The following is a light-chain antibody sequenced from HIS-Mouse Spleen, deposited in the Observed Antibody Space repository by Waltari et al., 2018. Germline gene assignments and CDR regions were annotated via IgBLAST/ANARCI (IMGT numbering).Light chain of an antibody. J-gene: IGLJ2*01. V-gene: IGLV2-23*03. Sequence: QSALTQPASVSGSPGQSITISCTGTSSDVGGYNLVSWYHQHPGKAPKLMIYEGSKRPSGFSNRFSGSKSGNTASLTISGLQAEDEADYYCCSYAGSSTFVVVFGGGTKLTVL. CDR3: CSYAGSSTFVVV. CDR1: SSDVGGYNL. CDR2: EGS.